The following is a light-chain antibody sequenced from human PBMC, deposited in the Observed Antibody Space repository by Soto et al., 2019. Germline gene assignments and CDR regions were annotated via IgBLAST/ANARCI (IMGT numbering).Light chain of an antibody. CDR1: SSDVGGYNY. CDR2: EVS. Sequence: QSALTQPASVSGSPGQSITISCTGTSSDVGGYNYVSWYQQFPGKAPKLMIYEVSNRPSGVSSRFSGSKSGNTASLTISGLQAEDEADYYCSSYTGSNIVFGGGTKLTVL. J-gene: IGLJ3*02. V-gene: IGLV2-14*01. CDR3: SSYTGSNIV.